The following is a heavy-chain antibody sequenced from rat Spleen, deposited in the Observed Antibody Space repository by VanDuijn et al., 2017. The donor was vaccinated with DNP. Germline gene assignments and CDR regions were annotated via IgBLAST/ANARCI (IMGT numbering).Heavy chain of an antibody. CDR3: ARQPPNAGYHPYAMDP. V-gene: IGHV5-58*01. D-gene: IGHD4-3*01. CDR2: INDDGGTT. J-gene: IGHJ4*01. CDR1: GFTFSNSW. Sequence: EVQLVESGGGLVQPGRSLKLSCVASGFTFSNSWMYWIRQAPGKGLEWIGSINDDGGTTYYRDSVKGRFTISRDNAQNTVYLQMNSLRSEDTATYYCARQPPNAGYHPYAMDPWGQGTSVTVSS.